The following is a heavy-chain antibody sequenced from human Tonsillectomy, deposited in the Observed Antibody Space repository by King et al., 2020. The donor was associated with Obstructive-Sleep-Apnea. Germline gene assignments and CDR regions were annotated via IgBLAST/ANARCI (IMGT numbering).Heavy chain of an antibody. Sequence: VQLVESGAEVKKPGASVKVSCKASGYTFTSFDIIWVRQATGQGLEWMGWMNPNSGNTGYAQKFQGRVIMTRNTSINTAYMELSSLRSEDTAIYYWARGSRTFDIWGQGTVVTVSS. CDR3: ARGSRTFDI. J-gene: IGHJ3*02. V-gene: IGHV1-8*01. CDR2: MNPNSGNT. D-gene: IGHD1-14*01. CDR1: GYTFTSFD.